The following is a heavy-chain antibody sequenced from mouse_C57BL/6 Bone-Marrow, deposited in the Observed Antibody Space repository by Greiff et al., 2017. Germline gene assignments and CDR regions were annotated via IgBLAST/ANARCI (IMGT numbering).Heavy chain of an antibody. D-gene: IGHD1-1*01. V-gene: IGHV1-55*01. Sequence: QVQLQQPGAELVKPGASVKMSCKASGYTFTGYWITWVKQRPGQGLEWIGDIYPGSGSTNYNEKFKSKATLTVDTSSSTAYMQLSSLTSEDSAVYYCARGPGSYWYFDVWGTGTTVTVSS. J-gene: IGHJ1*03. CDR2: IYPGSGST. CDR1: GYTFTGYW. CDR3: ARGPGSYWYFDV.